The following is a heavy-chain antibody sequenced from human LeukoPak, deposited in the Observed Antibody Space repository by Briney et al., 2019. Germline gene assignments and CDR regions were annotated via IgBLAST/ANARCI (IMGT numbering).Heavy chain of an antibody. V-gene: IGHV2-26*01. J-gene: IGHJ3*02. D-gene: IGHD3-10*01. CDR3: ARAPMVRGVLDAFDI. CDR1: GFSLSNARMG. Sequence: SGPVLVKPTETLTLTCTVSGFSLSNARMGVSWIRQPPGRALEWLAHIFSNDEKSYSTSLKSRLTISKDTSKSQVVLTMTNMDPVDTATYYCARAPMVRGVLDAFDIWGQGTMVTASS. CDR2: IFSNDEK.